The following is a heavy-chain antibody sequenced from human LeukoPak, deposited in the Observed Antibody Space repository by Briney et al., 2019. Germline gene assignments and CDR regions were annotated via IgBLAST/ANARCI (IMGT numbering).Heavy chain of an antibody. V-gene: IGHV1-69*04. J-gene: IGHJ4*02. CDR1: GGTFSTYA. D-gene: IGHD6-13*01. Sequence: VASVKVSCKASGGTFSTYAISWVRQAPGQGLEWVGRIVPILGTANYAQNFQGRVTITADRPTTTAYMELSSLRSEDTAVYYCARVPQGSSWPYYFDYWGQGTLVTVSS. CDR2: IVPILGTA. CDR3: ARVPQGSSWPYYFDY.